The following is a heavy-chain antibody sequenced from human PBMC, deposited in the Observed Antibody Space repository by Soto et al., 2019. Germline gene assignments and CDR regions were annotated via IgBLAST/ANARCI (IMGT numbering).Heavy chain of an antibody. CDR3: ARELDTGYDILTGPGAPWFDP. Sequence: SVKVSCKASGGTFSSYTISWVRQAPGQGLEWMGRIIPILGIANYAQKFQGRVTITADKSTSTAYMELSSLRSEDTAVYYCARELDTGYDILTGPGAPWFDPWGQGTLVTVSS. V-gene: IGHV1-69*04. CDR2: IIPILGIA. CDR1: GGTFSSYT. J-gene: IGHJ5*02. D-gene: IGHD3-9*01.